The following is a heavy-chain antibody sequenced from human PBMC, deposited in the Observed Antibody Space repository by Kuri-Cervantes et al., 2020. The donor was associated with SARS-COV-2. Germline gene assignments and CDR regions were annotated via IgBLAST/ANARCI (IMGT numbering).Heavy chain of an antibody. CDR2: INPSGGST. Sequence: ASVKVSCKASGYTFTGYYMHWVRQAPGQGLEWMGIINPSGGSTSYAQKFQGRVAMTRDTSTSTVYMELSSLRSEDTAVYYCARDAGGPTTIFGVATTLDAFDIWGQGTMVTVSS. CDR3: ARDAGGPTTIFGVATTLDAFDI. D-gene: IGHD3-3*01. V-gene: IGHV1-46*03. J-gene: IGHJ3*02. CDR1: GYTFTGYY.